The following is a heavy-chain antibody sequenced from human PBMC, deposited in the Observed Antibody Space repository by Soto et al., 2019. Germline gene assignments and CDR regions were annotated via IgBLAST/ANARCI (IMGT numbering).Heavy chain of an antibody. CDR1: GFTFSSYA. CDR3: ARELLSGDGYKGGDAFDV. J-gene: IGHJ3*01. D-gene: IGHD5-12*01. Sequence: QVQLVESGGGVVQPGRSLRLSCAASGFTFSSYAMHWVRQAPGKGLEWVAVISYDGSNKYYADSVKGRFTISRDNSKNTLYLQMNSLGAEDTAVYYCARELLSGDGYKGGDAFDVWGQGTMVTVSS. CDR2: ISYDGSNK. V-gene: IGHV3-30-3*01.